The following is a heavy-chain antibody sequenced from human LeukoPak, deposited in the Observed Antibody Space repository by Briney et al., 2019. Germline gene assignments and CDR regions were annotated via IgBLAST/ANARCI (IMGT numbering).Heavy chain of an antibody. Sequence: GGSLRLSCAASGLTFSSYAMSWVRQAPGKGLEWVSGISISGGSTYYADSVKGRFTISRDNSKNTLYLQMNSLRAEDTAEYYCAARIQLWLRDYWGQGTLVTVSS. V-gene: IGHV3-23*01. CDR2: ISISGGST. CDR3: AARIQLWLRDY. CDR1: GLTFSSYA. D-gene: IGHD5-18*01. J-gene: IGHJ4*02.